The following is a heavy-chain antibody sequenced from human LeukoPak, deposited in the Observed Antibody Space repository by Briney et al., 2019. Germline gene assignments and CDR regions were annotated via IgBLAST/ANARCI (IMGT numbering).Heavy chain of an antibody. J-gene: IGHJ5*02. V-gene: IGHV4-34*01. CDR2: INHSGST. CDR1: GGSFSGYY. CDR3: ARGVGGSGSNWFDP. D-gene: IGHD3-10*01. Sequence: SETLSLTCAVYGGSFSGYYWSWIRQPPGKGLEWIGEINHSGSTNYNPSLKSRVTISVDTSKNQFSLKLSSVTAADTAVYYCARGVGGSGSNWFDPWGQGTLVTVSS.